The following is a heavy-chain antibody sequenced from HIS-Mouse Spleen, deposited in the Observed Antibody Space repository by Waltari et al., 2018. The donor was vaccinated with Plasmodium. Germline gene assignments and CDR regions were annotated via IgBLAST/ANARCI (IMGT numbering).Heavy chain of an antibody. CDR3: AREDILTGYYNDYWYFDL. CDR1: GFTFSSYS. CDR2: ISSSSSYI. V-gene: IGHV3-21*01. Sequence: GQLVESGGGLVKPGGSLRLSCAASGFTFSSYSMNWVRQAPGKGLEWVSSISSSSSYIYYADSVKGRFTISRDNAKNSLYLQMNSLRAEDTAVYYCAREDILTGYYNDYWYFDLWGRGTLVTVSS. J-gene: IGHJ2*01. D-gene: IGHD3-9*01.